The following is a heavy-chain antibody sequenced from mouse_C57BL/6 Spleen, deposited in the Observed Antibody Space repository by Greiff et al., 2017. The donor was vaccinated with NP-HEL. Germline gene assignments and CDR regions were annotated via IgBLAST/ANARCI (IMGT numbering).Heavy chain of an antibody. D-gene: IGHD1-1*01. CDR3: ARDYYGSSPSWFAY. Sequence: EVQGVESVAELVRPGASVKLSCTASGFNIKNTYMHWVKQRPEQGLEWIGRIDPANGNTKYAPKFQGKATITADTSSNTAYLQLSSLTSEDTAIYYCARDYYGSSPSWFAYWGQGTLVTVSA. CDR1: GFNIKNTY. CDR2: IDPANGNT. J-gene: IGHJ3*01. V-gene: IGHV14-3*01.